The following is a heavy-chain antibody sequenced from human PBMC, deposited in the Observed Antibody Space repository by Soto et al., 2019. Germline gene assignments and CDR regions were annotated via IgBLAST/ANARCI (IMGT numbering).Heavy chain of an antibody. CDR1: GFTFSSYS. D-gene: IGHD3-10*01. J-gene: IGHJ6*02. Sequence: GGSLRLSCAASGFTFSSYSMNWVRQAPGKGLEWVSYISSSSSTIYYADSVKGRFTISRDNAKNSLYLQMNSLRDEDTAVYYCAREKGVYYGSGSTYGMDVWGQGTTVTVSS. CDR3: AREKGVYYGSGSTYGMDV. CDR2: ISSSSSTI. V-gene: IGHV3-48*02.